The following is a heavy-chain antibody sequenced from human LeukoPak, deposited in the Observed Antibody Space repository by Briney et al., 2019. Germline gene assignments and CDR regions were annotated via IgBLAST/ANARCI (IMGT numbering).Heavy chain of an antibody. J-gene: IGHJ4*02. CDR1: GYTFTSYG. D-gene: IGHD3-16*02. Sequence: ASVKVSCKASGYTFTSYGISWVRQAPGQGLEWMGWISAYNGNTNYAQKLQGRVTMTTDTSTSTAYMELRSLRSDDTAVYYCARDSSHYVWGSYRGTGYWGQGTLVTVSS. CDR2: ISAYNGNT. CDR3: ARDSSHYVWGSYRGTGY. V-gene: IGHV1-18*01.